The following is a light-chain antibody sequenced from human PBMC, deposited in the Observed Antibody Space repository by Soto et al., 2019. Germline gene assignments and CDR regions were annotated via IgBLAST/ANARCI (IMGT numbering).Light chain of an antibody. Sequence: QSALTQPASVSGSPGQSIAISCTGTSSDVGNCVSWYQQHPDKAPRLIIYDVSNRPSGVSDRFSGSKSGNTASLTISGLQAEDEADYYCTSYTGSSTPYVFGVGTKLTVL. V-gene: IGLV2-14*03. CDR2: DVS. J-gene: IGLJ1*01. CDR3: TSYTGSSTPYV. CDR1: SSDVGNC.